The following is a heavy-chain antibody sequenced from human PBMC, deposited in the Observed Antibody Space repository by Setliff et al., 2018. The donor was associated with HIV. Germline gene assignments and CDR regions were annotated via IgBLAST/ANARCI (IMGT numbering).Heavy chain of an antibody. D-gene: IGHD2-2*01. CDR2: IYSSGTT. Sequence: SETLSLTCTVSGDSINGYYWSWFRQPPGRGLEWIGYIYSSGTTKYNPSLKSRVTILVDTSRSHFSLRLTSVTAADTAVYYCAKQNRGCSSTSCLNYYMDVWGKGTTVTVSS. CDR3: AKQNRGCSSTSCLNYYMDV. J-gene: IGHJ6*03. V-gene: IGHV4-59*08. CDR1: GDSINGYY.